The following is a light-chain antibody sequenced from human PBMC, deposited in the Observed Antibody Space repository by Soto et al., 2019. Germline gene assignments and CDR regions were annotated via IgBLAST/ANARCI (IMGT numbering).Light chain of an antibody. CDR2: EVS. Sequence: QSVLTQPASVSGSPGQSITISCTGTSSDVAGYKYVSWYQQHPGKAPKLMIYEVSNRPSGVSNRFSGSKSGNTASLTISGRQAEDEADYYCSSYTSGSTPYVVFGGGTKLTVL. V-gene: IGLV2-14*01. CDR1: SSDVAGYKY. CDR3: SSYTSGSTPYVV. J-gene: IGLJ2*01.